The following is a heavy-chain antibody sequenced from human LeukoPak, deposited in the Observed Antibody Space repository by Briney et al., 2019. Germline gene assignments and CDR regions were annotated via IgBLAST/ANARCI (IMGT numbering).Heavy chain of an antibody. CDR3: ARDSGRDGYNSYFDY. D-gene: IGHD5-24*01. J-gene: IGHJ4*02. CDR1: GFTVSSNY. V-gene: IGHV3-53*01. Sequence: GGSLRLSCAASGFTVSSNYMSWVRQAPGKGLEWVSVIYSGGSTYYADSVKGRFTISRDNSKNTLYLQMNSLRAEDTAVYYCARDSGRDGYNSYFDYWGRGTLVTVSS. CDR2: IYSGGST.